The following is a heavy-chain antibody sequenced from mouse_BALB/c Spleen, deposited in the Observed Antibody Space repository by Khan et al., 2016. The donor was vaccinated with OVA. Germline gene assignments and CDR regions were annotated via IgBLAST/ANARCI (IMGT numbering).Heavy chain of an antibody. CDR2: MWSDGSP. V-gene: IGHV2-6-1*01. CDR3: ARQPYYHYNVMDY. D-gene: IGHD2-10*01. J-gene: IGHJ4*01. Sequence: QVQLKESGPGLVAPSQSLSITCTISGFSLTNYGIHWVRQPPGKVLEWLALMWSDGSPTYNSALKSRLTISKYKSKSQVFLKMNSLQTDDTAMYFCARQPYYHYNVMDYWGQGTSVTVSS. CDR1: GFSLTNYG.